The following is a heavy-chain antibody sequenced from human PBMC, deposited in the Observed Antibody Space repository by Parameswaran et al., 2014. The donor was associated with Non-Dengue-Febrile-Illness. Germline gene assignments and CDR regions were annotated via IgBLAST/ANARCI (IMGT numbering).Heavy chain of an antibody. D-gene: IGHD3-10*01. CDR3: ARGPSIIMVRGVIYYYGVDV. J-gene: IGHJ6*02. CDR2: ITHSGNT. Sequence: VRQMPGKGLEWIGEITHSGNTNNNASLKGRVTISLDTSKKQFSLKLTSVTAADTAVYYCARGPSIIMVRGVIYYYGVDVWGQGTTVTVSS. V-gene: IGHV4-34*01.